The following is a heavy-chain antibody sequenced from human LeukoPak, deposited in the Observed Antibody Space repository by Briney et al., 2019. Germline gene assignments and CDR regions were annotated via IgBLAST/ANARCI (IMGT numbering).Heavy chain of an antibody. CDR3: MREAGSADY. Sequence: GASVKVSCKASGYTFTTYDINWVRQATGQGLEWMGWMNPKSGYTGSAQKFQGRVTMTRDTSISTAYMELSSLRTEDTAVYYCMREAGSADYWGQGTLVTVSS. J-gene: IGHJ4*02. D-gene: IGHD6-19*01. CDR1: GYTFTTYD. CDR2: MNPKSGYT. V-gene: IGHV1-8*01.